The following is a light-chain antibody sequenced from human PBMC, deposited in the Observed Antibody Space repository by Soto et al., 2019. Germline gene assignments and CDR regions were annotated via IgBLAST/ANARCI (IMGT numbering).Light chain of an antibody. CDR1: QSVNSD. CDR2: DAS. V-gene: IGKV3D-15*02. J-gene: IGKJ5*01. CDR3: QQFGSSPIT. Sequence: EIVMTQSPATVPASPGERVTLSCRASQSVNSDLAWYQQRPGQAPRLLFYDASTRATGIPDRFTCSGSGRDFILTISRLEPEDSAVYYCQQFGSSPITFGQGTRLEIK.